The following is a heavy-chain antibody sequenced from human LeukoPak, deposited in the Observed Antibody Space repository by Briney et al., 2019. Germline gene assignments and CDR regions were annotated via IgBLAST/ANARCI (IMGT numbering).Heavy chain of an antibody. Sequence: PSETLSLTCTVSGYSISSGYYWGWIRQPPGKGLEWIGYIYYSGSTYYNPSLKSRVTISVDTSKNQFSLKLSSVTAADTAVYYCARGGGYTLHYYYYMDVWGKGTTVTVSS. CDR3: ARGGGYTLHYYYYMDV. J-gene: IGHJ6*03. V-gene: IGHV4-38-2*02. CDR2: IYYSGST. CDR1: GYSISSGYY. D-gene: IGHD6-13*01.